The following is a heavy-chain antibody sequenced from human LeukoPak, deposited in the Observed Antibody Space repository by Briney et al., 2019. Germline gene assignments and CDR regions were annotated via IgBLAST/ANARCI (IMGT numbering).Heavy chain of an antibody. Sequence: PSETLSLTCAVYGGSFSGYYWSWIGQPPGKGLEWIGEINHSGSTNYNPSLKSRVTISVDTSKNQFSLKLSSVTAADTAVYYCARGVNFVSGWGQGTLVTVSS. J-gene: IGHJ4*02. V-gene: IGHV4-34*01. D-gene: IGHD3-10*01. CDR1: GGSFSGYY. CDR3: ARGVNFVSG. CDR2: INHSGST.